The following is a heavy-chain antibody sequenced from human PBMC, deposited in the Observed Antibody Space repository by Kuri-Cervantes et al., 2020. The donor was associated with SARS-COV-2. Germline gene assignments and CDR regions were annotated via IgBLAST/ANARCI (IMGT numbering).Heavy chain of an antibody. D-gene: IGHD6-13*01. CDR3: AKSFLTAGSLSY. CDR2: ISYDGSSK. V-gene: IGHV3-30*18. CDR1: GFTFSSYG. J-gene: IGHJ4*02. Sequence: GGSLRLSCAASGFTFSSYGMHWVRQAPGKGLEWVAVISYDGSSKYYADSVKGRFTISRDNSKNTLYLQMNSLRAEDTAVYYCAKSFLTAGSLSYWGQGTLVTVSS.